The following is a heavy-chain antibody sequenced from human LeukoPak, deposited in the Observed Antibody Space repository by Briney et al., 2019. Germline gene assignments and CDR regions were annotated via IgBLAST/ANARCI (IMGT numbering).Heavy chain of an antibody. CDR3: ARHKVGDYYNPSDY. CDR2: ISHTGNT. Sequence: SETLSLTCIVSGGSSSSYSWGWIRQPPGKGLEWIGSISHTGNTYYNPSVKSRVTISVDTSKNQFSLKLSSVTAADTAVYYCARHKVGDYYNPSDYWGQGTLVTVPS. D-gene: IGHD4-17*01. V-gene: IGHV4-39*07. CDR1: GGSSSSYS. J-gene: IGHJ4*02.